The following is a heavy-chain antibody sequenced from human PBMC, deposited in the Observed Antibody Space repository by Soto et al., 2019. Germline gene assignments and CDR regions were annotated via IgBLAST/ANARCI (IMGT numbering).Heavy chain of an antibody. CDR1: RYTFTNYY. J-gene: IGHJ4*02. V-gene: IGHV1-46*01. D-gene: IGHD3-3*01. CDR3: AAQITKFVFYDFLSGYYTLDS. CDR2: INPSGGST. Sequence: GASVKVSCKASRYTFTNYYIHWVRQAPGQGLEWMGIINPSGGSTSYAQKFQGRVTMTRDTSTSTVYMELSSLRSDDTAVYYCAAQITKFVFYDFLSGYYTLDSWGQGTLVTVSS.